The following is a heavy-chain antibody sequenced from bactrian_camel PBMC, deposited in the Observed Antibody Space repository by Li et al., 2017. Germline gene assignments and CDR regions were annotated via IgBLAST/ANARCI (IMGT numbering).Heavy chain of an antibody. D-gene: IGHD2*01. CDR1: GFDLSSTR. Sequence: QVQLVESGGGLVQPGGSLRLSCVASGFDLSSTRMTWVRQAPGKGLEWVSSIHGVDKTNYADSVKGRFSVSRDDAKSTLFLQLSNLKTDDTAMYYCAEASVLPALLSGTQRPLGQGTQVTVS. V-gene: IGHV3S6*01. CDR2: IHGVDKT. J-gene: IGHJ4*01.